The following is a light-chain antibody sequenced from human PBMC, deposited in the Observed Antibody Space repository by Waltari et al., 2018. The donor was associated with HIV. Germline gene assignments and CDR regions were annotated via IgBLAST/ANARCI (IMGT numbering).Light chain of an antibody. V-gene: IGKV3-20*01. J-gene: IGKJ2*03. Sequence: DIVLTQSPGPLSLSPGERATLSCRTSQSVTSNHLAWYQQKPGQAPRLLIYGASNRATGIPDKFSGRGSGTDFTLTVNRLEPEDFAVYYCQQYGDFPESFGQGTKLEIK. CDR3: QQYGDFPES. CDR1: QSVTSNH. CDR2: GAS.